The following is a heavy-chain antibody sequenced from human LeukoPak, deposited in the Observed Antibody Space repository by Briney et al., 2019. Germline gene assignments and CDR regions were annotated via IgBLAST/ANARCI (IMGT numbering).Heavy chain of an antibody. CDR3: ASYRYDYASSGPPCMDV. Sequence: GGSLRLSCAGSRLTFIIFVMNCVRPARGKGVEGFSSLSSSSSYIYYADSVKGRFTISRDNGKNSLYLQMNSLRDEDTAVYYCASYRYDYASSGPPCMDVWGQGTTVTVSS. CDR2: LSSSSSYI. J-gene: IGHJ6*02. CDR1: RLTFIIFV. V-gene: IGHV3-21*01. D-gene: IGHD3-22*01.